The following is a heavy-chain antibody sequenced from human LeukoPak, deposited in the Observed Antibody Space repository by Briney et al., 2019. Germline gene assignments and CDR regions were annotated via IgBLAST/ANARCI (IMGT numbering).Heavy chain of an antibody. CDR3: ASSKLGYSYGPGSNWLDP. D-gene: IGHD5-18*01. V-gene: IGHV1-69*06. CDR2: IIPIFGTA. J-gene: IGHJ5*02. Sequence: SVKVSCKASGGTFSSYAISWVRQAPGQGLEWMGGIIPIFGTANYAQKFQGRVTITADKSTSTAYMELSSLRSEDTAVYYCASSKLGYSYGPGSNWLDPWGQGTLVTVSS. CDR1: GGTFSSYA.